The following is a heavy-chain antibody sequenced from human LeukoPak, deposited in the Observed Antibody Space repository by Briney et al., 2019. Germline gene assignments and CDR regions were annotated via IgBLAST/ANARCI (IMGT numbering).Heavy chain of an antibody. CDR1: GGSISSSSYF. D-gene: IGHD3-3*01. Sequence: PSETLSLTCTVSGGSISSSSYFWGWIREPPGKGLEWTGNIYFSGTTYYNPSLKSRVTIFVDTSKNQFSLKLSSVTAADTAVYYCARLCDFWSGCYMDVWGKGTTVTVSS. J-gene: IGHJ6*03. CDR3: ARLCDFWSGCYMDV. CDR2: IYFSGTT. V-gene: IGHV4-39*01.